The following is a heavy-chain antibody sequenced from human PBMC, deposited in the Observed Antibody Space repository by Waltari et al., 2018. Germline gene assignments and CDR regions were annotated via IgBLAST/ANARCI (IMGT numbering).Heavy chain of an antibody. V-gene: IGHV5-51*03. D-gene: IGHD1-26*01. CDR2: IYPGDSDT. CDR1: GYSFTSHW. J-gene: IGHJ4*02. Sequence: EVQLVQSGAEVKKPGESLKISCKGSGYSFTSHWIGWVRQMPGKGLEWMGIIYPGDSDTRYSPSFQGQVPIAADKTISTAHRQCSSREPSDTAMYYCARVAQPIAGATYDSGDYWGQGTLATASS. CDR3: ARVAQPIAGATYDSGDY.